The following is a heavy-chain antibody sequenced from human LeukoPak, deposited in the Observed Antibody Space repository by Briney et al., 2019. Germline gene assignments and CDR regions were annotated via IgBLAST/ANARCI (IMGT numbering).Heavy chain of an antibody. CDR1: GYTFTGYY. Sequence: GASVKVSCKASGYTFTGYYMHWVRQAPGQGLEWMGRINPNSGGTNYAQKFQRRLTMTRDTSISTAYMELSRLRSDDTAVYYCARDSRWEPTDYWGQGTLVTVSS. CDR3: ARDSRWEPTDY. CDR2: INPNSGGT. J-gene: IGHJ4*02. V-gene: IGHV1-2*06. D-gene: IGHD1-26*01.